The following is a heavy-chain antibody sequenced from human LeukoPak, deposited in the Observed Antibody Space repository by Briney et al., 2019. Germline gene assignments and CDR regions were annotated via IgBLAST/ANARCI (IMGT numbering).Heavy chain of an antibody. J-gene: IGHJ5*02. Sequence: ASVKVSCKASGYTFTSYGISWVRQAPGQGLEWMGWISAYNGNTNYAQKLQGRVTMTTDTSTSTAYMELRSLRSDDTAVYYCARDRIAAELGVWFDPWGQGTLVTVSS. CDR1: GYTFTSYG. CDR2: ISAYNGNT. D-gene: IGHD6-25*01. CDR3: ARDRIAAELGVWFDP. V-gene: IGHV1-18*01.